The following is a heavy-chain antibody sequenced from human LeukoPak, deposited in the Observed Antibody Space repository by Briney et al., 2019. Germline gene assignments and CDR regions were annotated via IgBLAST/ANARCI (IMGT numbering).Heavy chain of an antibody. CDR2: INPNSGGT. J-gene: IGHJ4*02. Sequence: ASVKVSCKASGYTFTGYYMHWVRQAPGQGLEWMGWINPNSGGTNYAQKFQGRVTMTRDTSISTAYMELSRLKSDDTAVYYRAREGYCTNGCFDYWGQGTLVTVSS. CDR1: GYTFTGYY. CDR3: AREGYCTNGCFDY. V-gene: IGHV1-2*02. D-gene: IGHD2-8*01.